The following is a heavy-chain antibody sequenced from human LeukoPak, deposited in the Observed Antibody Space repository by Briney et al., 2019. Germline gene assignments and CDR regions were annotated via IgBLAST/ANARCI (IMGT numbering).Heavy chain of an antibody. V-gene: IGHV4-39*01. CDR2: IYDSGST. CDR3: ARHTASGLYYFDY. Sequence: SETLSLTCTVSGGSISRTSHYCGWIRQPPGKGLEWIGSIYDSGSTYYNTSLKSRVTISVDTSKNLCSLKLSSVTAADTAVFYCARHTASGLYYFDYWGQGTLVTVSS. J-gene: IGHJ4*02. D-gene: IGHD3-10*01. CDR1: GGSISRTSHY.